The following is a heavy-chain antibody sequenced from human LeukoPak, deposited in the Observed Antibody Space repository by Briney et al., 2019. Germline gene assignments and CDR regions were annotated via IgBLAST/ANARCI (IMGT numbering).Heavy chain of an antibody. CDR1: GGSFSGYY. D-gene: IGHD6-13*01. CDR3: ARGPGYSSSY. Sequence: SETLSLTCAVYGGSFSGYYWCWIRQPPGKGLEWIGEINHSGSTNYNPSLKSRVTISVDTSKNQFSLKLSSVTAADTAVYYCARGPGYSSSYWGQGTLVTVSS. CDR2: INHSGST. J-gene: IGHJ4*02. V-gene: IGHV4-34*01.